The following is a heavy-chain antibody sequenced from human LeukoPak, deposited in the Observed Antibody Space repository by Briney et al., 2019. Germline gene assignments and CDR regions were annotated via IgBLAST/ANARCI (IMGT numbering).Heavy chain of an antibody. CDR1: GGSISSSSYY. J-gene: IGHJ6*03. CDR3: ARVPGFLEWYPGYYYMDV. Sequence: SETLSLTCTVSGGSISSSSYYWGWIRQPPGKGLEWIGSIYYSGSTYYNPSLKSQVTISVDTSKNQSSLKLSSVTAADTAVYYCARVPGFLEWYPGYYYMDVWGKGTTVTVSS. CDR2: IYYSGST. D-gene: IGHD3-3*01. V-gene: IGHV4-39*07.